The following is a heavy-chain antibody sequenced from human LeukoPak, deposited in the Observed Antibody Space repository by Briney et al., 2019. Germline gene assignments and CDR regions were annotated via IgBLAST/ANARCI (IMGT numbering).Heavy chain of an antibody. CDR3: ARESSSWTIDY. J-gene: IGHJ4*02. Sequence: SETLSLTCAVYGGSFSGYYWSWIRQPPGKGLEWIGEINHSGSTNYNPSLKSRVTISVDTSKNQFSLKLSSVTAADTAVYYCARESSSWTIDYWGQGTLVTVSS. V-gene: IGHV4-34*09. CDR1: GGSFSGYY. CDR2: INHSGST. D-gene: IGHD6-13*01.